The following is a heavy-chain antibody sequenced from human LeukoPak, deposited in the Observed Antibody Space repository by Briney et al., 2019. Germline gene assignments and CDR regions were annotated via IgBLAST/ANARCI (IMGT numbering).Heavy chain of an antibody. V-gene: IGHV3-64*01. Sequence: GGSLRLSCAASGFTFSSYAMHWVRQAPGKGLEYVSAISSNGGSTYYANSVKGRFTISRDNSKNTLYLQMGSLRAEDMAVYYCARAGRFLEWLYPFGYWGQGTLVTVSS. D-gene: IGHD3-3*01. CDR3: ARAGRFLEWLYPFGY. CDR1: GFTFSSYA. CDR2: ISSNGGST. J-gene: IGHJ4*02.